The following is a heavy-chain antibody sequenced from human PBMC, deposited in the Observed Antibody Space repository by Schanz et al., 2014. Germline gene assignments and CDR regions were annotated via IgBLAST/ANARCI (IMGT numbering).Heavy chain of an antibody. J-gene: IGHJ4*02. CDR1: GFPFSDYF. Sequence: QVPLVDSGGGLVKPGGSLRLSCTASGFPFSDYFMAWILQPPGRGLEWVSYIGNGGVTIYYADSVKGRFTISRDNSKNSLYLQMNSLRAEDTAVHYCAKSLESCPGGRCSRGYFDYWGQGTLVTVSS. CDR3: AKSLESCPGGRCSRGYFDY. V-gene: IGHV3-11*01. CDR2: IGNGGVTI. D-gene: IGHD2-8*02.